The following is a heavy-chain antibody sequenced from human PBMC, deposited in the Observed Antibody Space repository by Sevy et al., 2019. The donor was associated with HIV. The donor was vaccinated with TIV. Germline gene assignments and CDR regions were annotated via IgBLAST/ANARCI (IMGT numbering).Heavy chain of an antibody. CDR2: IRSNSAYI. D-gene: IGHD1-1*01. CDR1: GFTFSSYR. V-gene: IGHV3-21*01. Sequence: GGSLRLSCAASGFTFSSYRMTWVRQAPGKGLEWVSCIRSNSAYINYADLVKGRFTISRDNAKNLLYLQMDSLRAEDTAVYYCARAVLEISTWRSDYWGQGTLVTVSS. J-gene: IGHJ4*02. CDR3: ARAVLEISTWRSDY.